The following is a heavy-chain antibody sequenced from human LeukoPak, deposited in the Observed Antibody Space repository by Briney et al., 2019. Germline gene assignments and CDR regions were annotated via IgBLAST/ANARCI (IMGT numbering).Heavy chain of an antibody. CDR1: GFTFSSYW. J-gene: IGHJ3*02. D-gene: IGHD3-10*01. Sequence: GGSLRLSCAASGFTFSSYWMHWVRQAPGKGLEWVSFISNSGTTMYYTDSLKGRFTISRDNAKKSLYLQMNSLRADDTAVYYCVRARGAYAFDIWGQGTLVTVSS. CDR3: VRARGAYAFDI. CDR2: ISNSGTTM. V-gene: IGHV3-48*04.